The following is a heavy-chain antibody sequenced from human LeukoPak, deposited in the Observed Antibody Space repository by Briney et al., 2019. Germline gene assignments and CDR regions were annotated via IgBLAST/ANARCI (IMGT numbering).Heavy chain of an antibody. D-gene: IGHD6-13*01. CDR1: GGSISSSNW. J-gene: IGHJ1*01. CDR3: ARGPVFSSSWPRKPQGYFQH. Sequence: PSETLSLTCAVSGGSISSSNWWSWVRQPPGKGLEWIGEINHSGSTNYNPSLKSRVTISVDTSKNQFSLKLSSVTAADTAVYYCARGPVFSSSWPRKPQGYFQHWGQGTLVTVSS. V-gene: IGHV4-4*02. CDR2: INHSGST.